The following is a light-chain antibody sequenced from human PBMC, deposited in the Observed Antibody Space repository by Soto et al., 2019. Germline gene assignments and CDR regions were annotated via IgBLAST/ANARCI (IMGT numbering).Light chain of an antibody. J-gene: IGLJ2*01. CDR2: EAT. Sequence: QSVLTQPASVSGSPGQSITGSCTGTKNNLGSYDLVSWYQKYPDKAPTLLIYEATKRPSGISDRFSGSKSGFTASLTISGLRAEDEADYYCCSLEGSNALVVFGGGTKLTVL. CDR3: CSLEGSNALVV. V-gene: IGLV2-23*01. CDR1: KNNLGSYDL.